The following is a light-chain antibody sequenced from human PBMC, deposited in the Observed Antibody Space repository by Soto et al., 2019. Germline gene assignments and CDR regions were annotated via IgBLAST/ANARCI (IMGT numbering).Light chain of an antibody. V-gene: IGKV3-11*01. CDR3: QQRSNWPPGGIFT. CDR1: QSVRSN. J-gene: IGKJ3*01. CDR2: DAF. Sequence: IVLTQSPATLSLSPGERATLSCRASQSVRSNLAWYQQKPGQAPRLLIYDAFKRATDIPARFSGSGSGTDFTLTISSLEPEDFAAYFCQQRSNWPPGGIFTFGPGTKVDI.